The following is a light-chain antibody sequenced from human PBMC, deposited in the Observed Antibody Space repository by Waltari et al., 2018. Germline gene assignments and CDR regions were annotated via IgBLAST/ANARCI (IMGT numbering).Light chain of an antibody. J-gene: IGKJ4*01. CDR1: QNINKR. CDR3: QHYESYSPEVT. Sequence: DIQMTQSPSTLSASVGDRVTITCRASQNINKRLAWYQQVPGQAPKDLIYKTSTVESWVPFRLSGCVSGTDFTLTISSLQPEDFATYYCQHYESYSPEVTFGGGTKVEIK. CDR2: KTS. V-gene: IGKV1-5*03.